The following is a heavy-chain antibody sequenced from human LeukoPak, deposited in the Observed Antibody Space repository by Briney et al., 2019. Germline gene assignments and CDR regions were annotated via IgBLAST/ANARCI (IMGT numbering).Heavy chain of an antibody. V-gene: IGHV3-23*01. J-gene: IGHJ4*02. CDR3: AEGSSGWYYYFDY. Sequence: GGSLRLSCAASGFTFSSYAMSWVRQAPGKGLEWVSAISGSGGSTYYADSVKGRFTISRDNSKNTLYLQMNSLRAEDMALYYCAEGSSGWYYYFDYWGQGTLVTVSS. CDR2: ISGSGGST. D-gene: IGHD6-19*01. CDR1: GFTFSSYA.